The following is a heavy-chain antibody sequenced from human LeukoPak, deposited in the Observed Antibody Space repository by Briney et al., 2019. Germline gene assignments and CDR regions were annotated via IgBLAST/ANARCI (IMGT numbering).Heavy chain of an antibody. CDR3: ARVKEASAFDI. D-gene: IGHD5-12*01. CDR2: ISWNSGSI. Sequence: SLRLSCAASGFTFDDYAMHWVRQGPGKGLEWVSGISWNSGSIAYADSAKGRFTISRDNAKNFLYLQMSSLRAEDTAVYYCARVKEASAFDIWGQGTMVTVSS. CDR1: GFTFDDYA. V-gene: IGHV3-9*01. J-gene: IGHJ3*02.